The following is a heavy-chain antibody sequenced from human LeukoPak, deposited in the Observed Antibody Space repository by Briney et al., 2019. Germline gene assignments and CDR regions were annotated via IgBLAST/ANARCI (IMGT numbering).Heavy chain of an antibody. Sequence: SVKVSCKASGGTFSSYAISWVRQAPGQGLEWMGRIIPILGIANYAQKFQGRVTITADKSTSTAYMELSSLRSEDTAVYYCASFDSSGYPYNDHWGQGTLVTVSS. CDR1: GGTFSSYA. J-gene: IGHJ4*02. V-gene: IGHV1-69*04. CDR3: ASFDSSGYPYNDH. D-gene: IGHD3-22*01. CDR2: IIPILGIA.